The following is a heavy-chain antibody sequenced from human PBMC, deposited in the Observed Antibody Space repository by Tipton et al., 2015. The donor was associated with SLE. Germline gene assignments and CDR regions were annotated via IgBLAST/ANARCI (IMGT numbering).Heavy chain of an antibody. CDR3: ARDLIMITFGGVIAGYGMDV. Sequence: TLSLTCTVSGGSISSGSYYWSWSRQPAGKGLEWIGRIYTSGSTNYNPSLKSRVTISVDTSKNQFSLQLSSVTAADTAVYYCARDLIMITFGGVIAGYGMDVWGQGTTVTVSS. CDR2: IYTSGST. CDR1: GGSISSGSYY. V-gene: IGHV4-61*02. J-gene: IGHJ6*02. D-gene: IGHD3-16*02.